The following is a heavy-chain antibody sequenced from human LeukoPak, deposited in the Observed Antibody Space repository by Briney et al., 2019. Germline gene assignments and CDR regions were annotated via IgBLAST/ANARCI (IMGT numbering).Heavy chain of an antibody. CDR1: GGTFSSYA. D-gene: IGHD1-26*01. Sequence: XVKVSCKASGGTFSSYAISWVRQAPGQGVEWMGGIIPIFGTANSAQKFQGRVTITTDESTSTAYMELSSLRSEDTAVYYCARDSLVGAEYYFDYWGQGTLVTVSS. CDR2: IIPIFGTA. V-gene: IGHV1-69*05. J-gene: IGHJ4*02. CDR3: ARDSLVGAEYYFDY.